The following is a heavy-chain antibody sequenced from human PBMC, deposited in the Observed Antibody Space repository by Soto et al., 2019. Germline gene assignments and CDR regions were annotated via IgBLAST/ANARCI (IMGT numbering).Heavy chain of an antibody. J-gene: IGHJ4*02. Sequence: GGSLRLSCAASGFSFNTHSLHWVRQAPGKGLEWVAVISYDGTNKYYADFVKGRFTISRDNSKNTLHLQMNSLRAEDTAVYYCARDFIATDNYYPDCWGQGTLVTVSS. CDR3: ARDFIATDNYYPDC. D-gene: IGHD3-10*01. CDR2: ISYDGTNK. CDR1: GFSFNTHS. V-gene: IGHV3-30*03.